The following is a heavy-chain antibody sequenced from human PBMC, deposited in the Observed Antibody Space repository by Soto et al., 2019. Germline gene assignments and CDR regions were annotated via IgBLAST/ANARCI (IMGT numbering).Heavy chain of an antibody. CDR2: ISGDSVTT. CDR3: AGRYCSGGSCYSAPRD. J-gene: IGHJ4*02. V-gene: IGHV3-23*01. CDR1: GFTFSSYA. Sequence: PGGSLRLSCAASGFTFSSYAMSWVRQAPGKGLEWVSGISGDSVTTVYADSVKGRFTISRDNSKNTLFLQMNSLRAEDTALYYCAGRYCSGGSCYSAPRDWGQGTLVTVSS. D-gene: IGHD2-15*01.